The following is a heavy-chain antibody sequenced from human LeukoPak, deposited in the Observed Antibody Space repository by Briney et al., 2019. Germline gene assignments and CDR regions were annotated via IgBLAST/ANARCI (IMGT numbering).Heavy chain of an antibody. Sequence: SETLSLTCAVYGGSFSGYYWSWIRQPPGKGLEWIGEINHSGSTNYNPYLKSRVTISVDTSKSQFSLKVSSVTAADTAVYYCARVHARRYSYGYPLGYWGQGTLVTVSS. CDR2: INHSGST. CDR1: GGSFSGYY. CDR3: ARVHARRYSYGYPLGY. V-gene: IGHV4-34*01. D-gene: IGHD5-18*01. J-gene: IGHJ4*02.